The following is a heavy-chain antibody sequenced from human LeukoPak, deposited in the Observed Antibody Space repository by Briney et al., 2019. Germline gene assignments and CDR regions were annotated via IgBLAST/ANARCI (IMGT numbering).Heavy chain of an antibody. Sequence: ASVKVSCKASGYTFTGHYIHWVRQAPGQGLEWMGIINPSGGSTSYAQKFQGRVTMTRDTSTSTVYMELSSLRSEDTAVYYCARVVDIGGYNLRFDYWGQGTLVTVSS. CDR2: INPSGGST. CDR3: ARVVDIGGYNLRFDY. V-gene: IGHV1-46*01. D-gene: IGHD5-24*01. J-gene: IGHJ4*02. CDR1: GYTFTGHY.